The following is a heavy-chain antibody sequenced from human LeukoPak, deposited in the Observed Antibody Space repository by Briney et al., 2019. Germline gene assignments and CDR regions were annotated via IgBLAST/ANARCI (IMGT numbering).Heavy chain of an antibody. CDR2: IKRDGSEK. CDR1: GFTFSSYW. Sequence: GGSLRLSCAASGFTFSSYWMSWVRRAPGKGLEWVANIKRDGSEKYYVDSVKGRFTISRDDAKNSLYLQMNSLRAEDTAVYYCVVYGMTGFDYWGQGTLVTVSS. V-gene: IGHV3-7*01. J-gene: IGHJ4*02. CDR3: VVYGMTGFDY. D-gene: IGHD3-9*01.